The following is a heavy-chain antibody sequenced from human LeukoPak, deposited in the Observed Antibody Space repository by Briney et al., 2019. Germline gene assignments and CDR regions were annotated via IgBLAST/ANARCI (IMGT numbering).Heavy chain of an antibody. J-gene: IGHJ3*02. CDR1: GGSINSSSYY. CDR3: ASGMTTVVTAPKGDAFDI. CDR2: IYYSGST. D-gene: IGHD4-23*01. Sequence: TSETLSLTCTVSGGSINSSSYYWGWIRQPPGKGLEWIGSIYYSGSTYYNPSLKSRVTISVDTSKNQFSLKLSSVTAADTAVYYCASGMTTVVTAPKGDAFDIWGQGTMVTVSS. V-gene: IGHV4-39*07.